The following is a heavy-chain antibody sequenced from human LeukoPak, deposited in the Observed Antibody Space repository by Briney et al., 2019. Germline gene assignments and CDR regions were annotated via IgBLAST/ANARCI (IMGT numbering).Heavy chain of an antibody. CDR2: IKWDGIET. CDR3: TRTGYRSNWYVPN. D-gene: IGHD6-13*01. J-gene: IGHJ4*02. V-gene: IGHV3-7*01. CDR1: GFTFSIYW. Sequence: GGSLRLSCAACGFTFSIYWMTWVRQAPGKGLEWVANIKWDGIETYYVDSVKGRFAISRNNAKNSLYLQVNNLRDEDTAVYYCTRTGYRSNWYVPNWGQGTLVTVSS.